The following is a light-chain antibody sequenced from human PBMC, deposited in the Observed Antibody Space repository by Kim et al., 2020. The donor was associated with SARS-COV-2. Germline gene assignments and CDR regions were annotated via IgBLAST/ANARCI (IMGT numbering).Light chain of an antibody. CDR2: GTS. CDR1: QSVTNNY. J-gene: IGKJ4*01. CDR3: QQYGRSPLT. Sequence: EIVLTQSPGTLSLSPGEGATLSCMASQSVTNNYLAWYQQKPGQAPRLLIYGTSSRATGIPDRFSGSGSGTDFTLSISRLEPEDFAFYYCQQYGRSPLTYGGGTRVDIK. V-gene: IGKV3-20*01.